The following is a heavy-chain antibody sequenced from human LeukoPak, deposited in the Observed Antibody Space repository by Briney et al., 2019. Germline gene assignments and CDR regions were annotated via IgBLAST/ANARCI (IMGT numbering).Heavy chain of an antibody. D-gene: IGHD3-3*01. J-gene: IGHJ6*03. V-gene: IGHV4-59*01. CDR1: GGSISSYY. CDR3: VRSDFWSGYPLFYCYYMDV. Sequence: SETLSLTCTVSGGSISSYYWSWIRQPPGKGLEWIGYINYSGSTGYSPSLKSRATISVDTSKNQFSLNLSSLTAADTAVYYCVRSDFWSGYPLFYCYYMDVWGKGTTVTVSS. CDR2: INYSGST.